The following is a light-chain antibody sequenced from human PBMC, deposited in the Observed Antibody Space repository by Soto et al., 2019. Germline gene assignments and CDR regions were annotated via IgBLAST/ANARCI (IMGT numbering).Light chain of an antibody. CDR3: AAWDDSLNGHV. J-gene: IGLJ1*01. Sequence: QSVLTQPHSAPGTPVQRVTISCSGSSSNIGTSSVHWFQQLPGTAPKLLISTTNQRPSGVPERFSGSKSGTSASLAISGLQSEDEADYYCAAWDDSLNGHVFGTGTKVTVL. V-gene: IGLV1-44*01. CDR1: SSNIGTSS. CDR2: TTN.